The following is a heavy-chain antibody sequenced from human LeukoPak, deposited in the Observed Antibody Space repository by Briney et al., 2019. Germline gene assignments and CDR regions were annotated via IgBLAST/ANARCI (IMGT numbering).Heavy chain of an antibody. CDR3: AKNCPVAESSWYLNGCDY. CDR1: GFTFSSYG. J-gene: IGHJ4*02. Sequence: GGSLRLSCAASGFTFSSYGMHWVRQAPGKGLEWVAVISYDGSNKYYADSVKGRFTISRDNSKNTLYLQMNSLRAEDTAVYYRAKNCPVAESSWYLNGCDYWGQGTLVTVSS. D-gene: IGHD6-13*01. V-gene: IGHV3-30*18. CDR2: ISYDGSNK.